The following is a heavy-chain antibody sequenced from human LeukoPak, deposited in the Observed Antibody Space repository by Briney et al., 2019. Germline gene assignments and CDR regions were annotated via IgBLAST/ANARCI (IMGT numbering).Heavy chain of an antibody. CDR3: VSFYETY. J-gene: IGHJ4*02. D-gene: IGHD2/OR15-2a*01. Sequence: GGSLRLSCAASGFTFTTYWMHWVRQAPGKGLAWVSRINSDGSSTSYADSVKGRFTISKDNAKNTVYLQMNSLRAEDTAVYYCVSFYETYWGRGTLVTVSS. V-gene: IGHV3-74*01. CDR1: GFTFTTYW. CDR2: INSDGSST.